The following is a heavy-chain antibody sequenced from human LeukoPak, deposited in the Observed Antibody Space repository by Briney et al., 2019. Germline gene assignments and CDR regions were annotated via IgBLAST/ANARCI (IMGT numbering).Heavy chain of an antibody. J-gene: IGHJ3*01. Sequence: GGSLRLSCAASGFTLNNAWMSWVRQAPGRGLEWVATIGDSGGNTYYADSVKGRFTISRDNSKSTLHLQMNSLRAEDTAVYYCAKDRRYSNDAFDVWGQGTMVTVSS. CDR1: GFTLNNAW. D-gene: IGHD6-13*01. CDR3: AKDRRYSNDAFDV. V-gene: IGHV3-23*01. CDR2: IGDSGGNT.